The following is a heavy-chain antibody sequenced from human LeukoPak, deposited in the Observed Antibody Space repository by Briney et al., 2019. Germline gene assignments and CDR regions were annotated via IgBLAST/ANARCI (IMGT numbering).Heavy chain of an antibody. CDR3: ARKRSLETVTFHDAFDI. D-gene: IGHD4-23*01. V-gene: IGHV3-48*04. CDR1: GFTFCSYS. J-gene: IGHJ3*02. Sequence: PGGSLRLSCAASGFTFCSYSMNWGRQARGKGVGWVSYISSNSSTIYYADAVKGRFTNYRDNAKNSLYLQMNSLRAEDTAVYYCARKRSLETVTFHDAFDIWGQGTMVTVSS. CDR2: ISSNSSTI.